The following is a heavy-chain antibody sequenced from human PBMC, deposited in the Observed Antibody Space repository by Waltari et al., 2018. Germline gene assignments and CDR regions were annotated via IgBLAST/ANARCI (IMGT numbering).Heavy chain of an antibody. V-gene: IGHV4-39*07. CDR2: FYKSGTT. Sequence: QLQLQESGPGLVKPSETLSLTCTVSRSSIRHNNYYWGWVRQPQGKGLEWIGSFYKSGTTYYNPSLKSRVTISVDTSNNQFSLKLNSVTAADTAVYYCVRGYPDIVATISDYWGQGTLVIVSS. D-gene: IGHD5-12*01. CDR3: VRGYPDIVATISDY. J-gene: IGHJ4*02. CDR1: RSSIRHNNYY.